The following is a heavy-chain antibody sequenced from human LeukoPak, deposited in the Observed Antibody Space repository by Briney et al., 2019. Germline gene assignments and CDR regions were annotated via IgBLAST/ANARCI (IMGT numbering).Heavy chain of an antibody. D-gene: IGHD2-15*01. J-gene: IGHJ3*02. CDR2: IKPSGGST. V-gene: IGHV1-46*01. CDR3: AREGYCSGGSCYSGSTVAFDI. Sequence: ASVKVSCKASGYTFTNYGISWVRQAPGQGLEWMGIIKPSGGSTSYAQKFQGRVSMTRDMSTSTVYMELSSLRSEDTAVYYCAREGYCSGGSCYSGSTVAFDIWGQGTMVTVSS. CDR1: GYTFTNYG.